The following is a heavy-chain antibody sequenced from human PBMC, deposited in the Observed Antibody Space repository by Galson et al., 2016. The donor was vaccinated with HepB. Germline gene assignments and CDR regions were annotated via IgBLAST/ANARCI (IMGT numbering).Heavy chain of an antibody. J-gene: IGHJ4*02. Sequence: SLRLSCAASGFTFSSYGMRWVRQAPGKGLEWMAVIWYDGSNKYYADSVKGRFTISRDNSKNTLYLQMNSLTSEDTAVYYCAKDRELQYFDWSMPWYWGQGTLVTVSS. D-gene: IGHD3-9*01. V-gene: IGHV3-33*06. CDR3: AKDRELQYFDWSMPWY. CDR2: IWYDGSNK. CDR1: GFTFSSYG.